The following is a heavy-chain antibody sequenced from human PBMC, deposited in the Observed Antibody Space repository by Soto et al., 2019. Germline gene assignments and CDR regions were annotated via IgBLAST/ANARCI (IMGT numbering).Heavy chain of an antibody. CDR1: GYDFARTW. J-gene: IGHJ4*02. Sequence: GESLKISCNASGYDFARTWIGWVRQLPGKGLDWPGIIYPGDSETRYSPSFRGQVTFSVDMSISTAYLQWSSLKTSDIAIYYCARLVGAYDSYFDHWGQGTRVTVS. V-gene: IGHV5-51*01. D-gene: IGHD5-12*01. CDR2: IYPGDSET. CDR3: ARLVGAYDSYFDH.